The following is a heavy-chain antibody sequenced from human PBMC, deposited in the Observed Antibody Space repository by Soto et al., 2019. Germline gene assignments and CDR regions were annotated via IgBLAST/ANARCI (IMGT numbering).Heavy chain of an antibody. Sequence: SETLSLTCTVSGGSISSGGYYWSWIRQHPGKGLEWIGYIYYSGSTYYNPSLKSRVTISVDTSKNQFSLKLSSVTAADTAVYYCATARRAGGVSGFDPWGQGPLVTVSS. CDR3: ATARRAGGVSGFDP. CDR2: IYYSGST. CDR1: GGSISSGGYY. J-gene: IGHJ5*02. D-gene: IGHD3-16*01. V-gene: IGHV4-31*03.